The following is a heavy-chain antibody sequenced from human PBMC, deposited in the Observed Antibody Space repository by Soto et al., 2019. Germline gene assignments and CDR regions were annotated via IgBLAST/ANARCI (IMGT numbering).Heavy chain of an antibody. J-gene: IGHJ3*02. V-gene: IGHV3-21*01. Sequence: GGSLRLSCAASGFTFSSYSMNWVRQAPGKGLEWVSSISSRSSYIYYADSVKGRFTISRDNAKNSLYLQMNSLRAEDTAVSYCAAGSSRAFDIWGKGTMVTVSS. CDR2: ISSRSSYI. D-gene: IGHD6-6*01. CDR3: AAGSSRAFDI. CDR1: GFTFSSYS.